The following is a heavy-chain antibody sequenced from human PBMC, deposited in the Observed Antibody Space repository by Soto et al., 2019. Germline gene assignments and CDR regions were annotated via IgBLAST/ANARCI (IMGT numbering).Heavy chain of an antibody. CDR2: IYYSGST. V-gene: IGHV4-61*01. D-gene: IGHD2-15*01. Sequence: SETLSLTCTVSGGSVSSGSYYWSWIRQPPGKGREWIGYIYYSGSTNYNPSLKSRVTISVDTSKNPFSLKLSSVIAADTAVCYCARAWTVSKTSWGYFSGGSCYSWFDPWGQGTLVTVSS. J-gene: IGHJ5*02. CDR1: GGSVSSGSYY. CDR3: ARAWTVSKTSWGYFSGGSCYSWFDP.